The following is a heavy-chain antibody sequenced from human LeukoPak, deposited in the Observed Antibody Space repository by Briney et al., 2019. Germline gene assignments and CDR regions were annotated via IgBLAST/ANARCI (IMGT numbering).Heavy chain of an antibody. CDR3: ARRSPENLHRRHQIDF. Sequence: LSCTRTVCGASSKKVFCSWLAQSPGKELEWIGYISHSGNTNYNPSLKSRVTISLDKSNNQFSLRLSSVTAADTAVYYRARRSPENLHRRHQIDFWGQGPPVPVPS. CDR2: ISHSGNT. J-gene: IGHJ4*02. V-gene: IGHV4-59*01. D-gene: IGHD1-14*01. CDR1: GASSKKVF.